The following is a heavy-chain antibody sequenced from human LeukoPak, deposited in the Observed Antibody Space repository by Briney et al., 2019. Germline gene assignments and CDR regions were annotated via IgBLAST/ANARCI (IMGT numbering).Heavy chain of an antibody. J-gene: IGHJ4*02. CDR1: GFTFSTYT. CDR3: AKDRAGTPWAD. Sequence: GWSLRLSCTASGFTFSTYTMTWVRQAPGKGKECVSTINGRGGDTYYADSVKGRFTISRDNSRNTVYLQMNSLRAEDTAVYYCAKDRAGTPWADWGQGTLVTVSS. V-gene: IGHV3-23*01. CDR2: INGRGGDT. D-gene: IGHD1-1*01.